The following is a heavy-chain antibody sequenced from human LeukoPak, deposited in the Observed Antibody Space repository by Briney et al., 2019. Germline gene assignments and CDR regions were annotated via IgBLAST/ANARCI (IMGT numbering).Heavy chain of an antibody. CDR1: GFTFSSYT. CDR2: IAGSSGYI. CDR3: ASRGSSRAKWDY. Sequence: GGSLRLSCAASGFTFSSYTMNWVRQAPGKGLEWVSSIAGSSGYISYADSVKGRFTISRDNSKNTLYLQMNSLRAEDTAIYYCASRGSSRAKWDYWGQGTLVTVSS. D-gene: IGHD6-6*01. J-gene: IGHJ4*02. V-gene: IGHV3-21*04.